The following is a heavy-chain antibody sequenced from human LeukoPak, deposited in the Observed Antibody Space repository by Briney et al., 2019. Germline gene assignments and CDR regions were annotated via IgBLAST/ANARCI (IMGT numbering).Heavy chain of an antibody. CDR2: IWYVRSNE. V-gene: IGHV3-33*01. Sequence: GRSLRLSCAASGFTFSTFGMHWFRQAPGKGLECVAVIWYVRSNEYYGDSVKGRFTISRDNSKNTLYLQMNSLRAGDTAVYYCARDLLGELSIYYYYYGMDVWGQGTTVTLSS. D-gene: IGHD3-10*01. CDR3: ARDLLGELSIYYYYYGMDV. J-gene: IGHJ6*02. CDR1: GFTFSTFG.